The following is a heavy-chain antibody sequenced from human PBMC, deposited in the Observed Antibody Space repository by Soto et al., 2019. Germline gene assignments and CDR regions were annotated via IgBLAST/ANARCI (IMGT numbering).Heavy chain of an antibody. V-gene: IGHV3-33*08. J-gene: IGHJ4*02. CDR3: ARDRVRTGYHLLDY. Sequence: VQLVESGGGVVQPGRSLRLSCAASGFTFSSYGMHWVRQAPGKGLEWVAVIWYDGSNKYYADSVKGRFTISRDNSKNTLYLQMNSLRAEDTAVYYCARDRVRTGYHLLDYWGQGTLVTVSS. CDR1: GFTFSSYG. D-gene: IGHD3-9*01. CDR2: IWYDGSNK.